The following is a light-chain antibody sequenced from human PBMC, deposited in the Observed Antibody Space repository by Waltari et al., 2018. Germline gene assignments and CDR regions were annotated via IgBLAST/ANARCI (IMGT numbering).Light chain of an antibody. CDR3: CSYGGASLRV. CDR2: EVN. V-gene: IGLV2-23*02. Sequence: QSALTQPASVSGSPGQSITISCTGTTSDIGSYNLVSWYQQHPGEVPKLIIYEVNKRPSGVSNRCACSKAGNTASLTISGLQPEDEADYYCCSYGGASLRVFGGGTKVTVL. CDR1: TSDIGSYNL. J-gene: IGLJ3*02.